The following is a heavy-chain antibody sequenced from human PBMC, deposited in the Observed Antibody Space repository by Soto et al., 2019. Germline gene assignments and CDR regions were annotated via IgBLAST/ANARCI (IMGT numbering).Heavy chain of an antibody. D-gene: IGHD5-18*01. CDR3: GRDQGYSYGYYYYYGMDV. CDR2: INPNSDGT. J-gene: IGHJ6*02. V-gene: IGHV1-2*04. CDR1: GYTFTGYY. Sequence: ASVKVSCKASGYTFTGYYMHWVRQAPGQGLEWMGWINPNSDGTNYAQKLQGWDTMTRDTSISTAYMEMSRLRSDDTAVYYCGRDQGYSYGYYYYYGMDVWGQGTTVTVSS.